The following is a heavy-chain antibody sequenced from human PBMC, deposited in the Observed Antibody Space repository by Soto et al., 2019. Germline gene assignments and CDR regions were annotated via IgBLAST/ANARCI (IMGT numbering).Heavy chain of an antibody. CDR3: AREVEYCSSTSCQIDAFDI. J-gene: IGHJ3*02. CDR2: ISSSGSTI. Sequence: QVQLVESGGGLVKPGGSLRLSCAASGFTFSDYYMSWIRQAPGKGLEWVSYISSSGSTIYYADSVKGRFTISRDNAKNSLYLQMNSLRAEDTAVYYCAREVEYCSSTSCQIDAFDIWGQGTMVTVSS. D-gene: IGHD2-2*01. V-gene: IGHV3-11*01. CDR1: GFTFSDYY.